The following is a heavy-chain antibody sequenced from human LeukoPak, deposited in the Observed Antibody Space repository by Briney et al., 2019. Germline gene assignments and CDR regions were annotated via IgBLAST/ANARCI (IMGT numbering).Heavy chain of an antibody. D-gene: IGHD3-16*01. CDR3: TRVLGD. CDR1: GFTFSNYW. CDR2: INSEGSST. Sequence: PGGSLRLSCAASGFTFSNYWMHWVRQAPGKGVGWVSRINSEGSSTIYGDYVRGRFTIYRDKEKNTLYLQMNSLRAEDTAVYYCTRVLGDWGQGTLVTVSS. V-gene: IGHV3-74*01. J-gene: IGHJ4*02.